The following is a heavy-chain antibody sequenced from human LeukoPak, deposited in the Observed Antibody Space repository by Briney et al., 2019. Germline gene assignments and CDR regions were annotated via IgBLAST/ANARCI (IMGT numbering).Heavy chain of an antibody. V-gene: IGHV3-7*04. J-gene: IGHJ4*02. CDR3: ARDQSSGWYLTPDFDS. Sequence: GGSLRLSCAASGFTFSSYWMSWVRQAPGKGLEWVANMKQDGSEKYCVDSVKGRFTISRDNAKNSLYLQMNSLRAEDTAVYYCARDQSSGWYLTPDFDSWGQGTLVTVSS. CDR1: GFTFSSYW. D-gene: IGHD6-19*01. CDR2: MKQDGSEK.